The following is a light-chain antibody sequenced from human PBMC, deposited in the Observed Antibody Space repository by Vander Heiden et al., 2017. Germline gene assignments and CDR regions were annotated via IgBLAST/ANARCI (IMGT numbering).Light chain of an antibody. CDR2: GAS. CDR1: QTITTS. Sequence: DIHMTQSPSSLSASVGDRVTVTCRASQTITTSLNWYQQKPGKAPNLLIYGASSLLSGVPSRFSGSGSGTEFTLTITSLQPEDFATYYCQQTSITPITFGQGTKLEIK. J-gene: IGKJ2*01. CDR3: QQTSITPIT. V-gene: IGKV1-39*01.